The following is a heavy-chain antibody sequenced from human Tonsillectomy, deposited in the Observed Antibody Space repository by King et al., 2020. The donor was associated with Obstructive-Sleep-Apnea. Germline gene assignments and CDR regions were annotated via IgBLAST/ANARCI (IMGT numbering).Heavy chain of an antibody. CDR1: GFMFRSHW. J-gene: IGHJ4*02. V-gene: IGHV3-7*01. CDR3: ARYRAHYYGSGSYYFHDY. D-gene: IGHD3-10*01. CDR2: IKHDGGET. Sequence: VQLVESGGGLVQPGGSLRLSCAASGFMFRSHWMSWVRQAPGKGLEWVANIKHDGGETYYVDSVKGRFTISRDNAKNSLYLQTNSLRAEDTAVYYCARYRAHYYGSGSYYFHDYWGQGTLVTVSS.